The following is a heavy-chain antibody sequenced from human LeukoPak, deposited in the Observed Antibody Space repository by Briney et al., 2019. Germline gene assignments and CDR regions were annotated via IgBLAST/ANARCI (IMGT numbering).Heavy chain of an antibody. CDR2: IIPILGIA. J-gene: IGHJ4*02. CDR1: GGTFSSYA. V-gene: IGHV1-69*04. CDR3: AREPGPSAAAATGY. Sequence: GASVKVSCKASGGTFSSYAISWVRQAPGQGLEWVGRIIPILGIANYAQKFQGRVTITADKSTSTAYMELSSLRSEDTAVYYCAREPGPSAAAATGYWGQGTLVTVPS. D-gene: IGHD6-13*01.